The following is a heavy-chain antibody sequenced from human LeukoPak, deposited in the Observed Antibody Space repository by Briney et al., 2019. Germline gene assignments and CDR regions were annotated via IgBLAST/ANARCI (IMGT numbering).Heavy chain of an antibody. CDR1: GYTFTSYD. Sequence: ASVKVSCKASGYTFTSYDINWVRQATGQGLEWMGWMNPNSGNTGYAQKFQGRVTITRNTSISTAYMELSSLRSEDTAVYYCARGDHIAVAGRDWFDPWGKGTLVTVSS. V-gene: IGHV1-8*03. D-gene: IGHD6-19*01. J-gene: IGHJ5*02. CDR3: ARGDHIAVAGRDWFDP. CDR2: MNPNSGNT.